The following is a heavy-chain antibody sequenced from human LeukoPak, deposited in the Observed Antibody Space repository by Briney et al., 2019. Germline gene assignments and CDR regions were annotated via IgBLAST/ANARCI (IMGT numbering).Heavy chain of an antibody. Sequence: GGSLRLSCAASGFTFSDYYMSWIRQAPGEGLEWVSYISSSGSTIYYADSVKGRSTISRDNAKNSLYLQMNSLRAEDTAVYYCARDRGSYDILTGYRGGVDYWGQGTLVTVSS. CDR3: ARDRGSYDILTGYRGGVDY. CDR2: ISSSGSTI. J-gene: IGHJ4*02. CDR1: GFTFSDYY. V-gene: IGHV3-11*01. D-gene: IGHD3-9*01.